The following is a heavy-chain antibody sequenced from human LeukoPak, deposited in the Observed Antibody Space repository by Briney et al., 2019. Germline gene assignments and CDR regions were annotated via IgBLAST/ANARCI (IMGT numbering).Heavy chain of an antibody. V-gene: IGHV3-21*01. D-gene: IGHD6-19*01. Sequence: GGSLRLSCAASGFTFSSYSMNWVRQAPGKGLEWVSSISSSSSYIYYADSVKGRFTISRDNAKNSLYLQMNSLRAEDTAVYYCAISIPVPGTAGDYSGPGTLLTVSS. CDR1: GFTFSSYS. CDR3: AISIPVPGTAGDY. J-gene: IGHJ4*02. CDR2: ISSSSSYI.